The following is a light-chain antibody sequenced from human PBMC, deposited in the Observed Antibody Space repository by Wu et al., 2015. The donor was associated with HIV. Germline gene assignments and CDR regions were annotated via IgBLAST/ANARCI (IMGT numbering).Light chain of an antibody. CDR1: QSVASF. J-gene: IGKJ4*01. Sequence: EIVLTQFPATLSLSPGERATLSCRASQSVASFLAWYQQKPGQAPRLLIYDASNRATGIPPRFSGFGSGTDFTLTITSLESEDFALYYCQHRQNWPLTFGGGTKVEIK. CDR3: QHRQNWPLT. CDR2: DAS. V-gene: IGKV3-11*01.